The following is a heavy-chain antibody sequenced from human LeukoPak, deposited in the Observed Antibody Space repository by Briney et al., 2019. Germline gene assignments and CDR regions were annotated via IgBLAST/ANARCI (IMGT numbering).Heavy chain of an antibody. J-gene: IGHJ4*02. CDR1: GFTLSSYW. D-gene: IGHD5-18*01. V-gene: IGHV3-74*01. CDR2: VNGDGSST. CDR3: VRAGYSSGADY. Sequence: QPGGSLRLSCAASGFTLSSYWMHWVRQAPGKGLVWVSRVNGDGSSTNYADSVKGRFTISRDNARNTLYLQMNTLTAEDTAVYHCVRAGYSSGADYWGQGTLVTVSS.